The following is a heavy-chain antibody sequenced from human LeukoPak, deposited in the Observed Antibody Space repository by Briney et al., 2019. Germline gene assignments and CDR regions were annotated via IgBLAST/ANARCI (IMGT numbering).Heavy chain of an antibody. Sequence: ASVKVSCKASGYTFTSYGISWVRQAPGQGLEWMGWISAYNGNTNYAQKLQGRVTMTTDTSTSTAYMELRSLRSDDTAVYYCARNLHVLRFLEWLPDYYYYYMDVWGKGTTVTVSS. CDR3: ARNLHVLRFLEWLPDYYYYYMDV. J-gene: IGHJ6*03. D-gene: IGHD3-3*01. V-gene: IGHV1-18*01. CDR2: ISAYNGNT. CDR1: GYTFTSYG.